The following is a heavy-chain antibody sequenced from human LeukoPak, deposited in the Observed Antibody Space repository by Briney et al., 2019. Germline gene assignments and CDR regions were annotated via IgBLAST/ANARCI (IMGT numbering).Heavy chain of an antibody. CDR1: GGSISSSSYY. CDR2: IYTSGST. V-gene: IGHV4-39*07. Sequence: SETLSLTCTVSGGSISSSSYYWGWIRQPPGKGLEWIGRIYTSGSTNYNPSLKSRVTISVDTSKNQFSLKLSSVTAADTAVYYCARARLGFGSSGYSFDYWGQGTLVTVSS. J-gene: IGHJ4*02. D-gene: IGHD3-22*01. CDR3: ARARLGFGSSGYSFDY.